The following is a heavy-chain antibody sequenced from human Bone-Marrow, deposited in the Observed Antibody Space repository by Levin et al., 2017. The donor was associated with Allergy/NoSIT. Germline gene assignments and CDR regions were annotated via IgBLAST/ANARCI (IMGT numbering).Heavy chain of an antibody. CDR3: ARGYSYGSRYFDY. CDR1: GGSISSYY. D-gene: IGHD5-18*01. V-gene: IGHV4-59*01. J-gene: IGHJ4*02. CDR2: IYYSGST. Sequence: PSETLSLTCTVSGGSISSYYWSWIRQPPGKGLEWIGYIYYSGSTNYNPSLKSRVTISVDTSKNQFSLKLSSVTAADTAVYYCARGYSYGSRYFDYWGQGTLVTVSS.